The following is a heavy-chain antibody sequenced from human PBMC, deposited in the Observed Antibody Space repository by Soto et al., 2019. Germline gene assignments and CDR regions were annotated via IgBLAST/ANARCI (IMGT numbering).Heavy chain of an antibody. CDR2: IGPKRGDT. CDR1: GYTFTGYY. V-gene: IGHV1-2*02. CDR3: GRGRSGEVVVFY. D-gene: IGHD3-16*02. J-gene: IGHJ4*02. Sequence: QVQLVQSGAEVKESGASVKVSCKASGYTFTGYYIHWVRQAPGQGLEWVGEIGPKRGDTRYAQKFQVRVTMTKDTSITTVDRELSNLSPDDTAVYYCGRGRSGEVVVFYWGQGTLVTVHS.